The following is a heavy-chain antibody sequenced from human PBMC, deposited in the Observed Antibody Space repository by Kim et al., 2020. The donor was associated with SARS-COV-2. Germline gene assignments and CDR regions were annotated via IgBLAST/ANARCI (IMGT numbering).Heavy chain of an antibody. D-gene: IGHD1-1*01. CDR3: ASRLDSRVDY. CDR2: IYPDGSGP. V-gene: IGHV3-74*01. Sequence: GGSLRLSYAASGFTFSNYWMHWVRQAPGQGLVWVSRIYPDGSGPSYADSVKGRFTISRDNAENMLYLQMNSLRVEDTAVYYCASRLDSRVDYWGQGTLVTVSP. CDR1: GFTFSNYW. J-gene: IGHJ4*02.